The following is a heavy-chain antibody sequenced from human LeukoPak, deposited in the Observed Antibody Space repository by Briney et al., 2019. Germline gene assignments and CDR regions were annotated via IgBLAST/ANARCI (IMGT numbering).Heavy chain of an antibody. Sequence: SETLSLTCTVSGGSISSSSYYWAWIRQPTGKGLEWIGSIFYSGNTYYNPSLKSRVTISVDTSKNQFSLKLSSVTAADTTVYYCARHGTVVSSGTFDPWGQGTLVTVSS. CDR1: GGSISSSSYY. CDR3: ARHGTVVSSGTFDP. D-gene: IGHD6-25*01. CDR2: IFYSGNT. J-gene: IGHJ5*02. V-gene: IGHV4-39*01.